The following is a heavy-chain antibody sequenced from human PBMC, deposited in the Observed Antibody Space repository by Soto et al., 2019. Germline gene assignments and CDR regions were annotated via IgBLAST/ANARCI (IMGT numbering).Heavy chain of an antibody. D-gene: IGHD5-18*01. CDR2: IWYDGSNK. J-gene: IGHJ4*02. CDR3: GRDGALGDTAVVDS. CDR1: GFTFSTYG. V-gene: IGHV3-33*01. Sequence: QVQLVESGGGVVQPGKSLRLSCTASGFTFSTYGMHWVRQAPGKGLEWVAVIWYDGSNKYHGDSLKGRFTISRDNSKNTCYLQMNNRRAEDTAVYYCGRDGALGDTAVVDSWGQGTLVTVSS.